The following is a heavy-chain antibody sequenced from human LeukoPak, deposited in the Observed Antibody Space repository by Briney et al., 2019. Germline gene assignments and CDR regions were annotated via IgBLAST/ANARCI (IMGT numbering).Heavy chain of an antibody. J-gene: IGHJ3*02. CDR3: ATDGTGVITGTTRFRRGDAFDI. Sequence: ASVQVSCKVSGYTLTELSMHWVRQAPGKGLEWMGGFDPEDGETIYAQKFQGRVTMTEDTSTGTAYMELSSLRSEDTAVYYCATDGTGVITGTTRFRRGDAFDIWGQGTMVTVSS. CDR1: GYTLTELS. V-gene: IGHV1-24*01. CDR2: FDPEDGET. D-gene: IGHD1-7*01.